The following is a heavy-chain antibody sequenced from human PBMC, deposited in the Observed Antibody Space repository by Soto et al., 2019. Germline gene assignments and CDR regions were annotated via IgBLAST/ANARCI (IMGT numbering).Heavy chain of an antibody. CDR2: IIPIFVTA. CDR1: GGTFSSYA. Sequence: QVQLVQAGAEVKKPGSSVKVSCKASGGTFSSYAISWVRQAPGQGLEWMGGIIPIFVTANYAQKFQGRVTITAVESKSTAYMELGRLSSADTAVYYCARAPPERISGSYYEVSDYWGQGTLVTVSS. CDR3: ARAPPERISGSYYEVSDY. J-gene: IGHJ4*02. D-gene: IGHD1-26*01. V-gene: IGHV1-69*01.